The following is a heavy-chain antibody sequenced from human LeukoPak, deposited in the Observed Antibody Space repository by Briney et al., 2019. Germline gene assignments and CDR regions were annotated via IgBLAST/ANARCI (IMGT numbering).Heavy chain of an antibody. CDR3: ARGGPVHNYYDSYYYMDV. CDR1: GYTFTSYD. J-gene: IGHJ6*03. CDR2: MNPNSGNT. V-gene: IGHV1-8*03. Sequence: GASVKVSCKASGYTFTSYDINWVRQATGQGLEWMGWMNPNSGNTGYAQKFQGRVTITRNTSISTAYMELSSLRSEDTAVYYCARGGPVHNYYDSYYYMDVWGKGTTVTVSS. D-gene: IGHD3-22*01.